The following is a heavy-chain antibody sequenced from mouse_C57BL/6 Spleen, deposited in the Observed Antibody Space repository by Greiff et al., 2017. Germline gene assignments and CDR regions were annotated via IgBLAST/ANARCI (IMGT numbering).Heavy chain of an antibody. CDR1: GYTFTSYW. D-gene: IGHD1-1*01. V-gene: IGHV1-69*01. CDR2: IDPSDSYT. CDR3: ARGLLRRGYFDV. Sequence: QVQLKQPGAELVMPGASVKLSCKASGYTFTSYWMHWVKQRPGQGLEWIGEIDPSDSYTNYNQKFKGKSTLTVDKSSSTAYMQLSSLTSEDSAVYYCARGLLRRGYFDVWGTGTTVTVSS. J-gene: IGHJ1*03.